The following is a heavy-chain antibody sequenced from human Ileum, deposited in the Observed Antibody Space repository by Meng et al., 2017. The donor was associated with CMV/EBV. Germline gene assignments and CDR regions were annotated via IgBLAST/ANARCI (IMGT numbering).Heavy chain of an antibody. J-gene: IGHJ4*02. CDR3: TRTTRVPEF. D-gene: IGHD1-1*01. CDR2: ISGGSGDT. V-gene: IGHV3-11*05. Sequence: QVGVVGAGGEFVQPGGSLRISCVASGFTFSDYYMSWYRQAPGKGLECISYISGGSGDTNYADSVKGRFIISRDNAQNSLFLQMNSLRAEDTAIYYCTRTTRVPEFWGQGTLVTVSS. CDR1: GFTFSDYY.